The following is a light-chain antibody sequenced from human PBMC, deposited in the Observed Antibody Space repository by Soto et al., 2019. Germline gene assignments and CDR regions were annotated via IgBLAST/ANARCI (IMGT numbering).Light chain of an antibody. CDR3: CSYAGSGLGV. CDR1: SSDVGRYNL. J-gene: IGLJ2*01. Sequence: QSALTQPASVTGSPGQSLTISCTGASSDVGRYNLVSWYQQHPGKAPKLMIYEVSQRPSGVSNRFSGSKSGNTASLTISGLQAEDEADYYCCSYAGSGLGVFGGGTKLTVL. V-gene: IGLV2-23*02. CDR2: EVS.